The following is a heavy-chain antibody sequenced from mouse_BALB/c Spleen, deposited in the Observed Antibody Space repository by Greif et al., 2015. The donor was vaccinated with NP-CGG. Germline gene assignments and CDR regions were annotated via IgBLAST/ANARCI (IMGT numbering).Heavy chain of an antibody. V-gene: IGHV5-6*01. J-gene: IGHJ3*01. Sequence: EVKLVESGGDLVKPGGSLKLSCAASGFTFSSYGMSWVRQTPDKRLEWVATISSGGSYTYYPDSVKGRFTISRDNAKNTLYLQMSSLKSEDTAMYYCARHYYGSPFAYWGQGTLVTVSA. CDR1: GFTFSSYG. CDR2: ISSGGSYT. CDR3: ARHYYGSPFAY. D-gene: IGHD1-1*01.